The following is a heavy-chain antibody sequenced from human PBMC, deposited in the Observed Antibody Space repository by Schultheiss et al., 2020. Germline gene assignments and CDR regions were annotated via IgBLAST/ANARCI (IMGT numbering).Heavy chain of an antibody. V-gene: IGHV3-23*01. CDR3: AKDYSRYFDSSGYYDK. CDR1: GFTFSSYA. D-gene: IGHD3-22*01. CDR2: ISGSGGSI. J-gene: IGHJ4*02. Sequence: GGSLRLSCAASGFTFSSYAMNWVRQAPGKGPEWVSGISGSGGSIYYGDSAKGRFTISRDNSQNTVYLQMNSLRAEDTAVYYCAKDYSRYFDSSGYYDKWGQGTLVTVSS.